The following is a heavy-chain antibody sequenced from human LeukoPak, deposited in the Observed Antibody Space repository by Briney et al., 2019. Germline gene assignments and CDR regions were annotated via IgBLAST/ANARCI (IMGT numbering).Heavy chain of an antibody. CDR2: IKEDGSEI. V-gene: IGHV3-7*03. CDR1: GFTFSNHW. CDR3: ATTRGFDY. Sequence: GGSLRLSCAASGFTFSNHWMTWVRQAPGKGLEWVANIKEDGSEIYYVDSVKGRFTISRDNSKNSLYLQMNSLRTEDTAVYYCATTRGFDYWGQGTLVTVSS. J-gene: IGHJ4*02. D-gene: IGHD1-1*01.